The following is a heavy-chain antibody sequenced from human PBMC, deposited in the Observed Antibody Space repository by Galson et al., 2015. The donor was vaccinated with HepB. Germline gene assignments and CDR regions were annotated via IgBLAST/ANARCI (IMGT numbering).Heavy chain of an antibody. CDR1: GFTFSSYA. Sequence: SLRLSCAASGFTFSSYAMSWVRQAPGKGLEWVSAISGSGGSTYYADSVKGRFTISRDNSKNTLYLQMNSLRAEDTAVYYCAKVSPLESYYYYGMDVWGQGTTVTVSS. CDR3: AKVSPLESYYYYGMDV. V-gene: IGHV3-23*01. J-gene: IGHJ6*02. CDR2: ISGSGGST. D-gene: IGHD1-1*01.